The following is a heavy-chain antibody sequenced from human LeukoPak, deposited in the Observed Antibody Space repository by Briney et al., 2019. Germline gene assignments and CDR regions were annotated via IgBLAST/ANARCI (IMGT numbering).Heavy chain of an antibody. CDR3: ARVSGYSYGQPDNWFDP. J-gene: IGHJ5*02. CDR1: GGSISSYY. CDR2: IYYSGST. V-gene: IGHV4-59*01. Sequence: PSETLSLTCTVSGGSISSYYWSWIRQPPGKGLEWIGYIYYSGSTNYNPSLKSRVTISVDTSKNQFSLKLSSVTAADTAVYYCARVSGYSYGQPDNWFDPWGQGTLVTVSS. D-gene: IGHD5-18*01.